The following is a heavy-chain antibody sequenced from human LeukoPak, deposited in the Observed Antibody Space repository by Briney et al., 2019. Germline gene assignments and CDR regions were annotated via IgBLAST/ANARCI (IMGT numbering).Heavy chain of an antibody. V-gene: IGHV1-18*01. CDR2: ISAYNGNT. Sequence: GSVKVSCKASGYTFTTYGFSWVRQAPGQGLEWMGWISAYNGNTNYAQKLQGRVTMTTDTSTSTAYMELRSLRSDDTAVYYCAREDRTAMVTNLDYWGQGTLVTVSS. D-gene: IGHD5-18*01. J-gene: IGHJ4*02. CDR1: GYTFTTYG. CDR3: AREDRTAMVTNLDY.